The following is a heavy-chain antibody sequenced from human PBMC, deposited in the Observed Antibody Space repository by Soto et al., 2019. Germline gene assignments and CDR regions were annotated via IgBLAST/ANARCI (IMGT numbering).Heavy chain of an antibody. D-gene: IGHD2-8*01. Sequence: ASVKVSCKVSGYTLTELSMHWVRQAPGKGLEWMGGFDPEDGETIYAQKFQGRVTMTEDTSTDTAYMELSSLRSEDTAVYYCAHSVKGYCTNGVCYQGGAFDIWGQGTMVTVSS. V-gene: IGHV1-24*01. J-gene: IGHJ3*02. CDR2: FDPEDGET. CDR1: GYTLTELS. CDR3: AHSVKGYCTNGVCYQGGAFDI.